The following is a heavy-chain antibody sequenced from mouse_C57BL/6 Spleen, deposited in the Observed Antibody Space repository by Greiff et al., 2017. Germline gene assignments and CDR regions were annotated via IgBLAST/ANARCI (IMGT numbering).Heavy chain of an antibody. CDR2: IYPRDGST. J-gene: IGHJ3*01. D-gene: IGHD2-5*01. CDR1: GYTFTSYD. V-gene: IGHV1-85*01. Sequence: VHLVESGPELVKPGASVKLSCKASGYTFTSYDINWVKPRPGQGLEWIGWIYPRDGSTKYNEKFKGKATLTVDTSSSTAYMELHSLTSEDSAVYFCARGNYSNYVEFAYWGQGTLVTVSA. CDR3: ARGNYSNYVEFAY.